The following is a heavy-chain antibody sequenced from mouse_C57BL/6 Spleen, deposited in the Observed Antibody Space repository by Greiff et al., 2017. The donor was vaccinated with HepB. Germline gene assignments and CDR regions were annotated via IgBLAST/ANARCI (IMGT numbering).Heavy chain of an antibody. J-gene: IGHJ4*01. V-gene: IGHV1-61*01. CDR3: ARRGLRSSYAMDY. D-gene: IGHD1-1*01. CDR2: IYPSDSET. CDR1: GYTFTSYW. Sequence: VQLQQPGAELVRPGSSVKLSCKASGYTFTSYWMDWVKQRPGQGLEWIGNIYPSDSETHYNQKFKDNATLTVDKSSSTAYMQLSSLTSEDSAVYYCARRGLRSSYAMDYWGQGTSVTVSS.